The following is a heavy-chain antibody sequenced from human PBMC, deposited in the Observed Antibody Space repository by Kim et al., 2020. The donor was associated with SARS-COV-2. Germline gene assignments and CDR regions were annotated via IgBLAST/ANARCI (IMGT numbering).Heavy chain of an antibody. D-gene: IGHD3-10*01. CDR1: GGSISSSSYY. CDR3: AGRYGSGSYSRIAAAGA. J-gene: IGHJ4*02. Sequence: SETLSLTCTVSGGSISSSSYYWGWIRHPPGKGLEWIGSIYYSGSTYYNPSLKSRVTISVDTSKNQFSLKLSSVTAADTAVYYCAGRYGSGSYSRIAAAGAWGQGTLVTVSS. V-gene: IGHV4-39*01. CDR2: IYYSGST.